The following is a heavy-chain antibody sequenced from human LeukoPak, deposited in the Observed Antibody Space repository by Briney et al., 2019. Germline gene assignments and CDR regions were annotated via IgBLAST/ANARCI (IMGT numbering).Heavy chain of an antibody. J-gene: IGHJ4*02. V-gene: IGHV3-21*01. CDR3: ARGPFGTFAVDY. CDR2: ISSSSSYI. CDR1: GFTFSSYS. Sequence: GGSLRLSCAASGFTFSSYSMNWVRQAPGKGLEWVSSISSSSSYIYYADSVKGRFTISRDNAKNSLYLQMNSLRAEDTAVYYCARGPFGTFAVDYWGQGTLVTVSS. D-gene: IGHD1-7*01.